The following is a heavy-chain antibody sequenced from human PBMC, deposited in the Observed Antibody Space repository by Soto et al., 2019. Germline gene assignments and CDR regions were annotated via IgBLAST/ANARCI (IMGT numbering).Heavy chain of an antibody. CDR3: AKDRVSYYGILTGYYMYYGMDD. V-gene: IGHV3-48*01. Sequence: EVQLMESGGGLVRPGGSLRLSCAASGFSVSGYSMNWVRQAPGKGLEWISYIRGSSGTTIYAASVRGRFTISRDNANNSLSLQMNSLRAEDTAVYYCAKDRVSYYGILTGYYMYYGMDDWGQGTTVTVSS. J-gene: IGHJ6*02. CDR2: IRGSSGTT. CDR1: GFSVSGYS. D-gene: IGHD3-9*01.